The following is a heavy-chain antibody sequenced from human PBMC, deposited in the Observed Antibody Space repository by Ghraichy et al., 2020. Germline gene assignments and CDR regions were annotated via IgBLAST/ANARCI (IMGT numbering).Heavy chain of an antibody. CDR3: ARVRVGCSTDICYPP. V-gene: IGHV3-7*03. D-gene: IGHD2-2*01. CDR2: INEDGIVT. CDR1: GVTLSRYW. J-gene: IGHJ5*02. Sequence: GGSLRLSCAASGVTLSRYWMSWVRQVPGKGPEWLSNINEDGIVTNYVDSVKGRFTISRDNAKNSIYLEMNSLRAEDTAVYYCARVRVGCSTDICYPPCGQGTLVTVSS.